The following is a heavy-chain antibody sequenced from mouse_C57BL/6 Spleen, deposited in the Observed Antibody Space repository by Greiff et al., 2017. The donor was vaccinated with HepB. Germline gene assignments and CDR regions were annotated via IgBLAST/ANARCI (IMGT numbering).Heavy chain of an antibody. V-gene: IGHV1-50*01. CDR2: IDPSDSYT. D-gene: IGHD6-5*01. CDR1: GYTFTSYW. J-gene: IGHJ4*01. Sequence: QVQLQQPGAELVKPGASVKLSCKASGYTFTSYWMQWVKQRPGQGLEWIGEIDPSDSYTNYNQKFKGKATLTVDTSSSTAYMQLSSLTSEDSAVYYCARWPKGYYAMDYWGQGTSVTVSS. CDR3: ARWPKGYYAMDY.